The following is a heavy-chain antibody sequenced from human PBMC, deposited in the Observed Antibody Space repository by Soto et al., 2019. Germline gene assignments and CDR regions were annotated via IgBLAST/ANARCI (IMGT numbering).Heavy chain of an antibody. Sequence: ASVKVSCKASGYTFTSYGISWVRQAPGQGLEWMGWISAYNGNTNYAQKLQGRVTMTTDTSTSTAYMELRSLRSDDTAVYYCARGLYCGGDCYSTLDYWGQGTLVTVSS. J-gene: IGHJ4*02. CDR2: ISAYNGNT. D-gene: IGHD2-21*02. V-gene: IGHV1-18*01. CDR3: ARGLYCGGDCYSTLDY. CDR1: GYTFTSYG.